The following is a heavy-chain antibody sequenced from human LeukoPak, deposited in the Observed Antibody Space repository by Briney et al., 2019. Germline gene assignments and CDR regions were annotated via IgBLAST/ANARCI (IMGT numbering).Heavy chain of an antibody. Sequence: GGSLRLSCSASGFTFSSYAMHWVRQAPGKGLEYVSAISRSGDSIYYADSMKGRISISRDNSKNTLYLQMSSLRAEDTAVYYCVKGTYTAAHWGQGTLVTVSS. J-gene: IGHJ4*02. D-gene: IGHD1-14*01. V-gene: IGHV3-64D*06. CDR1: GFTFSSYA. CDR3: VKGTYTAAH. CDR2: ISRSGDSI.